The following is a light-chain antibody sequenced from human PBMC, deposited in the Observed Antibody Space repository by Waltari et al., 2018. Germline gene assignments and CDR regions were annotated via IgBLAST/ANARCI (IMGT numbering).Light chain of an antibody. Sequence: EIVITQTPATLSVSPGERATLSCRASQSVSSNLAWYQQKPGQAPRLLIYNGSTRDTGIPDRFSGSGSGTDFTLTISSLQAEDVAVYYCQQYYITPLSFGGGTKVEIK. CDR3: QQYYITPLS. CDR2: NGS. J-gene: IGKJ4*01. CDR1: QSVSSN. V-gene: IGKV3-15*01.